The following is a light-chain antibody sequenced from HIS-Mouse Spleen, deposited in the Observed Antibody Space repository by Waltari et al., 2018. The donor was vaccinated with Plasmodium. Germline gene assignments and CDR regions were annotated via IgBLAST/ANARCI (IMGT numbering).Light chain of an antibody. CDR1: PSVSSN. J-gene: IGKJ3*01. V-gene: IGKV3-15*01. Sequence: EIVMTQSPATLSVSPGERATLSCRASPSVSSNLAWYQQKPGQAPRLLIYGASTRATGITDRFSGSGSGTEFTLTISSLQSEDFEVYYCKQYNNWSFTLGPGTKVDIK. CDR2: GAS. CDR3: KQYNNWSFT.